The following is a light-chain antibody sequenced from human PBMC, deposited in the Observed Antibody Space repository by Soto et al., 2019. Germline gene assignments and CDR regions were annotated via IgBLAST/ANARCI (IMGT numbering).Light chain of an antibody. Sequence: DLQMTQSPSTLSASVGDRVTITCRASQSISTYLAWYQQKPGKAPKLLISKASSLESGVPSRFSGRGSGTEFTLTISRLQPDDFATYFCQQSNSYSWTFGQGTKVEIK. CDR2: KAS. CDR3: QQSNSYSWT. V-gene: IGKV1-5*03. J-gene: IGKJ1*01. CDR1: QSISTY.